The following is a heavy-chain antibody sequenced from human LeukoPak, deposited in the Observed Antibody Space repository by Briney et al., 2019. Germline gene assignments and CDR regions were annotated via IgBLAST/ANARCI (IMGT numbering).Heavy chain of an antibody. D-gene: IGHD2-2*01. CDR1: GFTFSGSA. CDR3: SIIVVVPAATLNRVDY. V-gene: IGHV3-73*01. J-gene: IGHJ4*02. CDR2: IRSKANSYAT. Sequence: GGSLRLSCAASGFTFSGSAMHWVRQASGKGLEWVGRIRSKANSYATAYAASVKGRFTISRDNSKNTLYLQMNSLRAEDTAVYYCSIIVVVPAATLNRVDYWGQGTLVTVSS.